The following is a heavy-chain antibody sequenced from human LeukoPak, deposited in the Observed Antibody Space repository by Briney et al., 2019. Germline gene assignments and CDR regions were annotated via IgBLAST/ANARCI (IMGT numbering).Heavy chain of an antibody. D-gene: IGHD6-6*01. CDR1: GGSFRGYY. CDR3: AGGLGVAARPSYYGMDV. V-gene: IGHV4-34*01. CDR2: INHSGST. Sequence: PSETLCLTSADHGGSFRGYYWSSIRQPPRKGGGWMGEINHSGSTNYNPFLKSRVTISVATSKNQFSLKLRSVAAADTAVYYCAGGLGVAARPSYYGMDVWGQGTTVTVSS. J-gene: IGHJ6*02.